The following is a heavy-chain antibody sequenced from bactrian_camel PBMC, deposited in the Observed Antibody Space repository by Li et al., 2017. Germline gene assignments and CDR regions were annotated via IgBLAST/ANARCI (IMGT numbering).Heavy chain of an antibody. CDR2: IVTLGGTT. J-gene: IGHJ4*01. Sequence: HVQLVESGGGSVQAGESLRLSCVGSDFSRYYMAWFRQYPGKERGGVAAIVTLGGTTYYDDSVTGRFTISRDNAQNTLYLEMNDLKPEDTAMYYCAATRGADACGFDGGRYAFWGQGTQVTVS. CDR3: AATRGADACGFDGGRYAF. D-gene: IGHD1*01. CDR1: DFSRYY. V-gene: IGHV3S1*01.